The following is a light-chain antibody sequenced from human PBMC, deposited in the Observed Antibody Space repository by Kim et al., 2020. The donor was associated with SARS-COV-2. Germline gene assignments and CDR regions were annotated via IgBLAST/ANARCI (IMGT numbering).Light chain of an antibody. CDR3: QQSYSTPLT. J-gene: IGKJ4*01. CDR1: QSISSY. Sequence: ASVGDRVTITCRTSQSISSYLNWYQQKPGKAPKLLIYTASSLQSGVPSRFSGSGSGTDFTLTVSSLQPEDFATYYCQQSYSTPLTFGGGTKVDIK. CDR2: TAS. V-gene: IGKV1-39*01.